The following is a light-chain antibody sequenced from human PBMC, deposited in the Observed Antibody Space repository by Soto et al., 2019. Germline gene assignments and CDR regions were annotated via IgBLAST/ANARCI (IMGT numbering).Light chain of an antibody. CDR2: EVS. J-gene: IGLJ1*01. CDR3: SSYAGSDAYV. CDR1: SSDVGGYNY. Sequence: QSALTQPPSASGSPGQSVTISCTGTSSDVGGYNYVSWYQQHPGKAPKLMIYEVSKRPSGVPDRFSGSKSGNTASLTVSGLQAEDEADYYRSSYAGSDAYVFGTGPKLTVL. V-gene: IGLV2-8*01.